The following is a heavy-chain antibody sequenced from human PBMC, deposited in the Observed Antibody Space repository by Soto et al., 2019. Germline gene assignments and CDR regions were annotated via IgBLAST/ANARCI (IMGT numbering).Heavy chain of an antibody. V-gene: IGHV1-69*01. D-gene: IGHD3-22*01. J-gene: IGHJ4*02. CDR2: IIPIFGTA. CDR3: ARGYYYDSSGYYSNAYYVDY. CDR1: GGTFSSYA. Sequence: QVQLVQSGAEVKKPGSSVKVSCKASGGTFSSYAISWVRQAPGQGLEWMGGIIPIFGTANYAQKFQGRVPSTADESTSTAYMELSSLRSEDTAVYYCARGYYYDSSGYYSNAYYVDYWGQGTLVTVSS.